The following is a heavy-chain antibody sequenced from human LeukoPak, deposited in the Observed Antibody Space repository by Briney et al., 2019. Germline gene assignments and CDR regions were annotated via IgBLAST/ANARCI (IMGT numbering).Heavy chain of an antibody. J-gene: IGHJ4*02. V-gene: IGHV4-39*07. CDR3: ARDHSGSHFDY. D-gene: IGHD1-26*01. Sequence: PSETLSLTCTVSGGSIRSSNYYWAWIRQPPGKGLEWIGSILQSGSTFYNPSLKSRVTISVDTSKNQFSLKLSSVTAADTAVYYCARDHSGSHFDYWGQGTLVTVSS. CDR2: ILQSGST. CDR1: GGSIRSSNYY.